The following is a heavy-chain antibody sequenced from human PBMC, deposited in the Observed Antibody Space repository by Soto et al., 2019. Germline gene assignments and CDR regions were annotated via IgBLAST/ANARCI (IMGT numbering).Heavy chain of an antibody. D-gene: IGHD3-10*01. CDR3: ARMGPTMVRGVDYFDY. CDR1: GYTFTSYG. J-gene: IGHJ4*02. Sequence: ASVKVSCKASGYTFTSYGISWVRQAPGQGLEWMGWISAYNGNTNYAQKLQGRVTMTTDTSPSTAYMELRSLRSDDTAVYYCARMGPTMVRGVDYFDYWGQGTLVTVSS. V-gene: IGHV1-18*01. CDR2: ISAYNGNT.